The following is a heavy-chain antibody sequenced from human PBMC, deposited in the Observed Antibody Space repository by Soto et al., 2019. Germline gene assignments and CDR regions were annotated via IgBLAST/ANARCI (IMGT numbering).Heavy chain of an antibody. V-gene: IGHV3-30-3*01. CDR2: ISYDGSNK. J-gene: IGHJ4*02. D-gene: IGHD3-9*01. CDR1: GFTFSSYA. CDR3: ARVMGQFLRYFDWSRGIFDY. Sequence: QAGGSLRHSCAASGFTFSSYAMHWVRQAPGKGLERVAVISYDGSNKYYADSVKGRFTISRDNSKNTLYLQMNSLRAEDTAVYYCARVMGQFLRYFDWSRGIFDYWGQGTLVTVSS.